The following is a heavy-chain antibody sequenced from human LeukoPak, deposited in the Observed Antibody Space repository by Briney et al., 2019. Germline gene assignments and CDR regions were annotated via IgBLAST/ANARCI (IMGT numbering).Heavy chain of an antibody. CDR1: GGSISSHY. V-gene: IGHV4-59*11. J-gene: IGHJ4*02. CDR2: IYYSGST. CDR3: ARTPLGPAGYFDY. D-gene: IGHD3-16*01. Sequence: SETLSLTCTVAGGSISSHYWSWIRQPPGKGLEWIGYIYYSGSTNYNPSLKSRVTISVDTSKNQFSLKLSSVTAADTAVYYCARTPLGPAGYFDYWGQGTLVTVSS.